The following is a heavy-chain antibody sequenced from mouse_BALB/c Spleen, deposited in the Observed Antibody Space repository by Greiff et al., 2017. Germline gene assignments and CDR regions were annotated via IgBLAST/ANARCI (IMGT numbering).Heavy chain of an antibody. V-gene: IGHV4-1*02. J-gene: IGHJ3*01. CDR1: GFDFSRYW. D-gene: IGHD1-1*01. Sequence: EVNVVESGGGLVQPGGSLKLSCAASGFDFSRYWMSWVRQAPGKGLEWIGEINPDSSTINYTPSLKDKFIISRDNAKNTLYLQMSKVRSEDTALYYCARQGYGSNLAWFAYWGQGTLVTVSA. CDR2: INPDSSTI. CDR3: ARQGYGSNLAWFAY.